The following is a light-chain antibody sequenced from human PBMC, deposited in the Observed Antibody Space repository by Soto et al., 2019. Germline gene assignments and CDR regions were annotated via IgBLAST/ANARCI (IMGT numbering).Light chain of an antibody. V-gene: IGLV1-47*01. Sequence: QSVLTQPPSVSGTPGLRVTISCSGGSSNIGRDTVNWYQQLPGTAPKLLVYNTNQRASGVPDRFSGSKSGTSASLAISGLRSEDEADYYCAAWDDSVSVLVFGGGTKVTVL. CDR3: AAWDDSVSVLV. CDR2: NTN. CDR1: SSNIGRDT. J-gene: IGLJ2*01.